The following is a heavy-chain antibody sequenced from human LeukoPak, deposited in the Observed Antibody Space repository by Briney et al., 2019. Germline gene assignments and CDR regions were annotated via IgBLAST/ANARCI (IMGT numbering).Heavy chain of an antibody. CDR2: ISYDGSNK. Sequence: GGSLRLSCAASGFTFSSYAMHWVRQAPGKGLEWVAVISYDGSNKYYADSVKGRFTISRDNSKDTLYLQMNSLRAEDTAVYYCAKEMRFGELSSYYYYYGMDVWGQGTTVTVSS. D-gene: IGHD3-10*01. V-gene: IGHV3-30-3*01. CDR3: AKEMRFGELSSYYYYYGMDV. CDR1: GFTFSSYA. J-gene: IGHJ6*02.